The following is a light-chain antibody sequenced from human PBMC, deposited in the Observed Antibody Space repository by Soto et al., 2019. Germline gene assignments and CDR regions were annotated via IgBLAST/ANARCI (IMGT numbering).Light chain of an antibody. Sequence: EIVLTQSPGTLSLSPGERATLSCRASQSVFSSYFAWYQQKPGQAPRLLIYGASSRATGIPARFSGSGSGNDFTLTISRLEPEDFAVYYCQQYSSSPLTFGGGTKVEIK. CDR3: QQYSSSPLT. CDR1: QSVFSSY. J-gene: IGKJ4*01. CDR2: GAS. V-gene: IGKV3-20*01.